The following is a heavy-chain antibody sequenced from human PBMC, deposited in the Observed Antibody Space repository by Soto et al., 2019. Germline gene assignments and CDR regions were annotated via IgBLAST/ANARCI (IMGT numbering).Heavy chain of an antibody. CDR2: ISSSSSYI. V-gene: IGHV3-21*01. J-gene: IGHJ3*02. Sequence: PGGSLILSCAASGFTFSSYSMNWVRQAPGKGLEWVSSISSSSSYIYYADSVKGRFTISRDNAKNSLYLQMNSLRAEDTAVYYCARFASVARAFDIWGQGTMVTVSS. CDR3: ARFASVARAFDI. D-gene: IGHD6-19*01. CDR1: GFTFSSYS.